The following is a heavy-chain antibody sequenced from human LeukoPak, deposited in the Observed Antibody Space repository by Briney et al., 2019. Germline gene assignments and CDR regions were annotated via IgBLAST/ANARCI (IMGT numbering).Heavy chain of an antibody. Sequence: PGGSLRLSCAASGFTFSNAWMSWVRQAPGKGLEWVGRIKSKTDGGTTDYAAPVKGRFTISRDDSKNTLYLQMNSLKTEDTAVYYCTTGLRTYCSGGSCYRGYYYYYMDVWGKGTTVTISS. J-gene: IGHJ6*03. CDR2: IKSKTDGGTT. D-gene: IGHD2-15*01. CDR1: GFTFSNAW. CDR3: TTGLRTYCSGGSCYRGYYYYYMDV. V-gene: IGHV3-15*01.